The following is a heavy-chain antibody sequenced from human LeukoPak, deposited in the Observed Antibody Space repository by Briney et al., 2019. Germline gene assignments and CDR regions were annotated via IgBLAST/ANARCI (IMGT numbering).Heavy chain of an antibody. Sequence: PGGSLRLSCAASGFTFSSYDMSWVRQAPGKGLEWVSAISGGGGSTYYADSVKGRFTISRDNSKNTLYLQMNSLRAEDTAVYYCAKQAGRGYDSLFDYWGQGTLVTVSS. CDR2: ISGGGGST. CDR3: AKQAGRGYDSLFDY. CDR1: GFTFSSYD. V-gene: IGHV3-23*01. D-gene: IGHD5-12*01. J-gene: IGHJ4*02.